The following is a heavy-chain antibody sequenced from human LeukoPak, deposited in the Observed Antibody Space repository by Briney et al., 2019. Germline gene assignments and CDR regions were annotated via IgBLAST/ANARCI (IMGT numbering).Heavy chain of an antibody. D-gene: IGHD2-2*01. J-gene: IGHJ4*02. CDR1: GFTFSSYA. V-gene: IGHV3-74*01. CDR2: INSDGSWT. Sequence: PGGSLRLSCAASGFTFSSYAMHWVRQAPGKGLVGVSHINSDGSWTSYADSVKGRFTISKDNAKNTVYLQMNNLRAEDTAVYYYVSFYETYWGRGTLVTVSS. CDR3: VSFYETY.